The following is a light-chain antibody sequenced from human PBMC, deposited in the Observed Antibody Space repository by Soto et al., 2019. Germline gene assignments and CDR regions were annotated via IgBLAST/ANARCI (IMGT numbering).Light chain of an antibody. V-gene: IGKV1-5*03. Sequence: DIQMTQSPSSLSASVGDRVTITCQASQDINNYLNWYQQKPGKAPKLLIYKASNLESGVPSRFSGSGSGTEFTLTISSLQADDFATYYCQQFNSYSWTFGQGTKVDTK. CDR3: QQFNSYSWT. CDR1: QDINNY. J-gene: IGKJ1*01. CDR2: KAS.